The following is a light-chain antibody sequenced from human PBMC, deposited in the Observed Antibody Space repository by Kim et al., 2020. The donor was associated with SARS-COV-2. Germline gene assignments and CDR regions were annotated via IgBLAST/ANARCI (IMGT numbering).Light chain of an antibody. J-gene: IGKJ1*01. V-gene: IGKV3-15*01. CDR3: QQYQDWPRT. CDR1: QSINTN. Sequence: PGDRATLSCRARQSINTNLAWFQQKTGQAPRLLIYGASTRTTGIPARFSGRGSGTEFTLTITISSLPSEDFALYFCQQYQDWPRTFGQGTKVDIK. CDR2: GAS.